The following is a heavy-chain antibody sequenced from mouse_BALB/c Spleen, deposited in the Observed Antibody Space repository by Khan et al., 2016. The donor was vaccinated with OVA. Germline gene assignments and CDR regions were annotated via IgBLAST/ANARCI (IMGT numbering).Heavy chain of an antibody. V-gene: IGHV3-8*02. CDR1: GDSITTGY. Sequence: MQLEESGPSLVKPSQTLSLTCSVTGDSITTGYWNWIRKFPGNKLEYMGYIIYTGYTYYNPSLKSRISITRHTSNKQSYLQLNSVTDEDTATYYCARSTYRYAFVYWGQGTLVTVSA. J-gene: IGHJ3*01. CDR2: IIYTGYT. D-gene: IGHD2-14*01. CDR3: ARSTYRYAFVY.